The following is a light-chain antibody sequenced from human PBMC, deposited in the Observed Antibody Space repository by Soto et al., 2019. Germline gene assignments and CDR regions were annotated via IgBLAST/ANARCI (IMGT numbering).Light chain of an antibody. CDR3: SAWDDSLDGPV. CDR1: SSNIGSNT. CDR2: SSS. J-gene: IGLJ3*02. Sequence: QSALTQTPSASGTPGQRVTISCSGSSSNIGSNTVNWYRQLPGTAPKVLIYSSSQRPSGVPDRFSGSKSGTSASLAISGLKSEDEGIYYCSAWDDSLDGPVFGGGTKLTVL. V-gene: IGLV1-44*01.